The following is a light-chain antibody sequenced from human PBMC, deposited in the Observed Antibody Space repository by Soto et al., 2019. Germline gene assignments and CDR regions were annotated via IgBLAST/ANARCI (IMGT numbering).Light chain of an antibody. J-gene: IGKJ2*01. CDR1: QSVSSRN. CDR2: GAS. CDR3: QQYSDLPYT. Sequence: EIVLTQSPGTLSLSPRERATLSCRASQSVSSRNLAWYQQKPGQAPRLLIYGASSRATGIPDRFSGSGSVTDFTLTINRLEPEDLAVYYCQQYSDLPYTFGQGTKLEVK. V-gene: IGKV3-20*01.